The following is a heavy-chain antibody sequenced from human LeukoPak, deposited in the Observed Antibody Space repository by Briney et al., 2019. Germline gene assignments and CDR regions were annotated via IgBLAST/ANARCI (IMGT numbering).Heavy chain of an antibody. V-gene: IGHV3-21*01. Sequence: PGGSLRLSCAASGFTFSSYSMNWVRQAPGKGLEWVSSISSSSSYIYYADSVKGRFTISRDNAKNSLYLQMNSLRAEDTAVYYCASLVKLGIDTADYWGQGTLVTVSS. J-gene: IGHJ4*02. CDR2: ISSSSSYI. D-gene: IGHD5-18*01. CDR1: GFTFSSYS. CDR3: ASLVKLGIDTADY.